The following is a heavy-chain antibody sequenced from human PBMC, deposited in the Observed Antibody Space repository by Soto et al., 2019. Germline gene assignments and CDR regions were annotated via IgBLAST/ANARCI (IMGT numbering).Heavy chain of an antibody. CDR1: GFTVSGNY. V-gene: IGHV3-66*01. CDR3: ASDIFKTGATGVFDI. J-gene: IGHJ3*02. CDR2: IYAAGST. D-gene: IGHD1-1*01. Sequence: EVQLVESGGGLVQPGGSLRLSCAASGFTVSGNYMSWVRQAPGQGLEWVSVIYAAGSTYYIDSVNGRFTISRDNSKNTLYLQMTSLRAEDTAVYYCASDIFKTGATGVFDIWGQGTRVTVSS.